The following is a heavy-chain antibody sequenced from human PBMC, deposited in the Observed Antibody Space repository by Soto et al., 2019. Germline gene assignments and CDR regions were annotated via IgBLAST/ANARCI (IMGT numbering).Heavy chain of an antibody. CDR1: GGTFSNYA. CDR2: ISPIFGTA. CDR3: ARDLGYYETSGYQGLDP. J-gene: IGHJ5*02. Sequence: QVHLVQSGAEVKKPGSSVRVSCKASGGTFSNYAISWVRQAPGQGLEWMGGISPIFGTANYAQKFQGRVTITADKSTSTAYMELSSLRSEDTAVYYCARDLGYYETSGYQGLDPWGQGTLVTVSS. V-gene: IGHV1-69*06. D-gene: IGHD3-22*01.